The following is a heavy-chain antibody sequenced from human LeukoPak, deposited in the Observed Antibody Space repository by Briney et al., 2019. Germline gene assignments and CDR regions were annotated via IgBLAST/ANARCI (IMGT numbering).Heavy chain of an antibody. Sequence: GGSLRLSCAASGFTFSSYAMSWVRPAPGEGLEWVSAISVSGGGTHYADSVKGGFTLSRDNSKNTLYLQMNSLRAEDTAVYYCAKVGGTGGLGRDYYDSSGYYHFDYWGQGTLVTVSS. J-gene: IGHJ4*02. CDR3: AKVGGTGGLGRDYYDSSGYYHFDY. CDR1: GFTFSSYA. CDR2: ISVSGGGT. V-gene: IGHV3-23*01. D-gene: IGHD3-22*01.